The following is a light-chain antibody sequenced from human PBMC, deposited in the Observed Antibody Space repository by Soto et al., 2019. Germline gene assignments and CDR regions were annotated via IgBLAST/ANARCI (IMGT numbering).Light chain of an antibody. V-gene: IGLV2-8*01. CDR2: EVT. CDR3: SSYAGINTLV. CDR1: SSDVGGHNY. Sequence: QSALTQPPSASGSPGQSVTISCTGTSSDVGGHNYVSWYQQRPGKAPKLIIYEVTQRPSGVSDRFSGSKSGNTATLTVSGLHAEDEAYYHCSSYAGINTLVFGGGTKLTVL. J-gene: IGLJ2*01.